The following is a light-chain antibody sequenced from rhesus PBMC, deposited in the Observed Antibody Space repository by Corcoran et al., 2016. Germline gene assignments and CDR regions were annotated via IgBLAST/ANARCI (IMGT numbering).Light chain of an antibody. CDR2: YAN. CDR3: QQGNSNAFT. J-gene: IGKJ3*01. Sequence: DIQMSQSPSSLSASVGDRVTITCRASQGINSYLNWYQQKPGKAPKLLIYYANTLASGVPSRFSGRGSGTEFTLTISSLQPEDFATYYCQQGNSNAFTFGPGTKLDIK. V-gene: IGKV1-32*04. CDR1: QGINSY.